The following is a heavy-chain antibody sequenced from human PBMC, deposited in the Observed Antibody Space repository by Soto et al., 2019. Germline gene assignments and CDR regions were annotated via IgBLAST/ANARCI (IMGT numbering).Heavy chain of an antibody. Sequence: RLPGVPCAWTLSSNWVHYVRQAPGKRLQWVATINEDGSKEYYVDSVKCPFTISADNVKHSLDLQMTLLRAEDTATYYCATVFGDGSWCQGALVTVSS. CDR3: ATVFGDGS. V-gene: IGHV3-7*03. CDR1: AWTLSSNW. CDR2: INEDGSKE. D-gene: IGHD3-10*02. J-gene: IGHJ4*02.